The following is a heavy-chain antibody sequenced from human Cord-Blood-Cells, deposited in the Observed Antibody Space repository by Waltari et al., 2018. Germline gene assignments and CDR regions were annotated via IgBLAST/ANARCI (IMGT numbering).Heavy chain of an antibody. J-gene: IGHJ3*02. V-gene: IGHV3-7*01. Sequence: EVQLVESGGGLVQPGGSLRLSCAASGFTFSSYWISWGGQAPGKGLEWVANIKQDGSEKYYVDSVKGRFTISRDNAKNSLYLQMNSLRAEDTAVYYCAREFYGDYAFDIWGQGTMVTVSS. CDR1: GFTFSSYW. CDR3: AREFYGDYAFDI. CDR2: IKQDGSEK. D-gene: IGHD4-17*01.